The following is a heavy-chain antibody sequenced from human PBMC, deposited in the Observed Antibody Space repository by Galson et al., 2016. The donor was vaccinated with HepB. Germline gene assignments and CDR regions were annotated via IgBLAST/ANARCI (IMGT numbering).Heavy chain of an antibody. CDR1: GGSVSSSAYY. CDR3: ARKIYYFDN. J-gene: IGHJ4*02. CDR2: VYYSGTT. Sequence: SETLSLTCTVSGGSVSSSAYYWSWIRQTPGKGLEWIGTVYYSGTTYYSPSLKSRVTISVDTSKNQFPLKLNSVTAADTAIYYCARKIYYFDNWGQGTLVTVSS. D-gene: IGHD3-3*01. V-gene: IGHV4-39*06.